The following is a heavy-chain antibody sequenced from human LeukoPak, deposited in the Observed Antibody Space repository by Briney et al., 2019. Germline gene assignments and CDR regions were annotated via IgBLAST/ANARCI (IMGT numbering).Heavy chain of an antibody. D-gene: IGHD3-10*01. Sequence: GGSLRLSCAASGFTFSSYGMHWVRQAPGKGLEWVAVIWYDGSNKYYADSVKGRFTISRDNSKSTLYLQMNSLRAEDTAVYYCAKDFGRFGELLSYYFDYWGQGTLVTVSS. CDR2: IWYDGSNK. CDR3: AKDFGRFGELLSYYFDY. CDR1: GFTFSSYG. V-gene: IGHV3-33*06. J-gene: IGHJ4*02.